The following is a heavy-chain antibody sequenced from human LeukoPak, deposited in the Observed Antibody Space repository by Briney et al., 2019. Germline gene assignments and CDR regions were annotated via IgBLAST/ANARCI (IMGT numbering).Heavy chain of an antibody. CDR1: GGSISSSSYY. CDR3: ASTIFGVVSY. Sequence: SETLSLTCIVSGGSISSSSYYWGWIRQPPGKGLEWIGSIYYSGSTYYNPSLKSRVTISVDTSKNQFSLKLSSVTAADTAVYYCASTIFGVVSYWGQGTLVTVSS. D-gene: IGHD3-3*01. J-gene: IGHJ4*02. V-gene: IGHV4-39*07. CDR2: IYYSGST.